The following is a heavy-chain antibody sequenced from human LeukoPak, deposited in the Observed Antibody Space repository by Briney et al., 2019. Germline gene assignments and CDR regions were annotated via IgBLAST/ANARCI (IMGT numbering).Heavy chain of an antibody. V-gene: IGHV1-69*05. CDR3: ARPSIAAALDY. Sequence: ASVKVSCKASGYTFTSYGISWVRQAPGQGLEWMGGIIPIFGTANYAQKFQGRVTITTDESTSTAYMELSSLRSEDTAVYYCARPSIAAALDYWGQGTLVTVSS. D-gene: IGHD6-13*01. J-gene: IGHJ4*02. CDR2: IIPIFGTA. CDR1: GYTFTSYG.